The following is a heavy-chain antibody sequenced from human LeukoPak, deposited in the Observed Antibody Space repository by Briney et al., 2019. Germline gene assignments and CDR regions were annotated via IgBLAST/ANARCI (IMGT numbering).Heavy chain of an antibody. V-gene: IGHV1-69*04. CDR3: ARSDTVTTPYYFDY. CDR1: GGTFSSYA. CDR2: IIPILGIA. J-gene: IGHJ4*02. Sequence: SVKVSCKASGGTFSSYAISWVRQAPGQGLEWMGRIIPILGIANYAQRFQGRVTITADKSTSTAYMELSSLRSEDTAAYYCARSDTVTTPYYFDYWGQGTLVTVSS. D-gene: IGHD4-17*01.